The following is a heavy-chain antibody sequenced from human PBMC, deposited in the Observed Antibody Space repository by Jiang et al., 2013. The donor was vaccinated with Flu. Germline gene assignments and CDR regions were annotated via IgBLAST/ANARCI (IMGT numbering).Heavy chain of an antibody. D-gene: IGHD4-23*01. V-gene: IGHV1-3*01. Sequence: EVKKPGASVKVSCKASGYTFTSYAMHWVRQAPGQRLEWMGWINAGNGNTKYSQKFQGRVTITRDTSASTAYMELSSLRSEDTAVYYCASPSPDQLPVPLPGRGDAFDIWGQGTMVTVSS. CDR2: INAGNGNT. CDR3: ASPSPDQLPVPLPGRGDAFDI. J-gene: IGHJ3*02. CDR1: GYTFTSYA.